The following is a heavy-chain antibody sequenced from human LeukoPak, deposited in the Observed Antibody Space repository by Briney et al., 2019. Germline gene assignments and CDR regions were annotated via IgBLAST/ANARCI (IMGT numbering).Heavy chain of an antibody. CDR1: GFTFSSYA. J-gene: IGHJ4*02. V-gene: IGHV3-23*01. Sequence: GGSLRLSCAASGFTFSSYAMTWVRQAPGKGLEWVSAISGSGVSTYYADSVKGRFTISRDNSKNTLYMQMNSLRAEDTAVYYCARAYSGYEVGNYWGRGTLVTVSS. D-gene: IGHD5-12*01. CDR2: ISGSGVST. CDR3: ARAYSGYEVGNY.